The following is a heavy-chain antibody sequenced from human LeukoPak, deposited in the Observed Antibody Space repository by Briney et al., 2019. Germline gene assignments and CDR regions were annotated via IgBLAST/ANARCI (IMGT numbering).Heavy chain of an antibody. V-gene: IGHV1-69*13. CDR3: ARDRGRAFDI. Sequence: ASVKVSCKASGGTFSSYAISWVRQAPGQGLEWMGGIISIFGTANYAQKFQGRVTITADESTSTAYMELSSLRSEDTAVYYCARDRGRAFDIWGQGTMVTVSS. D-gene: IGHD1-26*01. CDR1: GGTFSSYA. CDR2: IISIFGTA. J-gene: IGHJ3*02.